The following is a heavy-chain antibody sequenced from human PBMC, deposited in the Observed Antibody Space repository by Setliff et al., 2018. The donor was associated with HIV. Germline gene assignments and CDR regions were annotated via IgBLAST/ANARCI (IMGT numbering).Heavy chain of an antibody. CDR1: GGSISGYY. J-gene: IGHJ6*03. CDR2: IYYSGST. CDR3: ARPRSGTYRGHYYYYMDV. D-gene: IGHD3-10*01. V-gene: IGHV4-59*01. Sequence: SETLSLTCNVSGGSISGYYWSWIRQPPGRGLEWIGYIYYSGSTNYNPSLKSRVTISVDTSKNQFSLKLSSVTAADTAVYYCARPRSGTYRGHYYYYMDVWGKGTTVTVSS.